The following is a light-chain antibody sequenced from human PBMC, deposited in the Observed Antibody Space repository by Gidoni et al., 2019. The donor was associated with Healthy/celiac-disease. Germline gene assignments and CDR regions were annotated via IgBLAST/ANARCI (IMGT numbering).Light chain of an antibody. CDR3: QQYGSPLT. CDR1: QSVSSSY. J-gene: IGKJ4*01. V-gene: IGKV3-20*01. Sequence: EIVLTQSPGTLSLSPGERATLSCRASQSVSSSYLAWYQQNPGQAPRLLIYGASSRATGIPDRFSGSGSGTDFTLTISRLEPEDFEVYYCQQYGSPLTFGGGTKVEIK. CDR2: GAS.